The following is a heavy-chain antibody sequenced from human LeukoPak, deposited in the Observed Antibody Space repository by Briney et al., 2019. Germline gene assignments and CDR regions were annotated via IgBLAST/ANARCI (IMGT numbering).Heavy chain of an antibody. V-gene: IGHV3-30-3*01. CDR1: GFTFSSYA. D-gene: IGHD3-9*01. CDR3: ARRVATYYDIFDY. Sequence: GGSLRLSCAASGFTFSSYAMHWVRQAPGKGLEWVAVISYDGSNKYYADSVKGRFTISRDNSKNTLYLQMNSLRAEDTAVYYCARRVATYYDIFDYWGQGTLVTVSS. J-gene: IGHJ4*02. CDR2: ISYDGSNK.